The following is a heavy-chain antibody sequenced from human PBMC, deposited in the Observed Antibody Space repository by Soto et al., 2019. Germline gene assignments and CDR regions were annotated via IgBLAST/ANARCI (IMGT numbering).Heavy chain of an antibody. V-gene: IGHV3-66*01. CDR2: IQSGGTT. J-gene: IGHJ6*04. D-gene: IGHD2-8*01. CDR3: TRDDVHFNGDRYYGVPMDV. Sequence: EVQLVESGGDLVQXXXXXXXXXXXXXXXXXXXXXXWVRQAPGKGLEWVSLIQSGGTTYYAGSVKGRFTISRDYSENTLFLQMNSLRVEDTAVYYCTRDDVHFNGDRYYGVPMDVWGKGTTVTVSA. CDR1: XXXXXXXX.